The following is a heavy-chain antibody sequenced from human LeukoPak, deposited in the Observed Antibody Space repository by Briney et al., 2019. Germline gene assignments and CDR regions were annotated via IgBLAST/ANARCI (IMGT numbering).Heavy chain of an antibody. CDR2: IWYDGSNK. V-gene: IGHV3-33*01. CDR3: ARSGDSSGYYPVDY. J-gene: IGHJ4*02. CDR1: GFTFSSYG. Sequence: PGGSLRLSCAASGFTFSSYGMHWVRQAPGKGLEWVAVIWYDGSNKYYADSVKGRLTISRDNSKNTLYLQMNSLRAEDTAVYYCARSGDSSGYYPVDYWGQGTLVTVSS. D-gene: IGHD3-22*01.